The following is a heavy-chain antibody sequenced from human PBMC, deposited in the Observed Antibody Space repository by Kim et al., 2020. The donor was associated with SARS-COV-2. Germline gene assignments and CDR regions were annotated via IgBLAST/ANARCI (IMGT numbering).Heavy chain of an antibody. Sequence: SETLSLTCTVSGGSISSGSYYWSWIRQPAGKGLEWIGRIYTSGSTNYNPSLKSRVTISVDTSKNQFSLKLSSVTAADTAVYYCARETGSSWYSRAFDIWGQGTMVTVSS. V-gene: IGHV4-61*02. J-gene: IGHJ3*02. CDR2: IYTSGST. D-gene: IGHD6-13*01. CDR3: ARETGSSWYSRAFDI. CDR1: GGSISSGSYY.